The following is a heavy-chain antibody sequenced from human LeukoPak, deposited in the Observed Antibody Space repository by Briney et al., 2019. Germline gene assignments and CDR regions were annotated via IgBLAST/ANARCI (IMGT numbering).Heavy chain of an antibody. Sequence: NPGGSLRLSCAASGFTFSDYYMSWIRQAPGKGLEWVSYISSSGSTIYYADSVKGRFTISRDNAKNSLYLQMNSLRAEDTAVYYRAGAENWNDESYFDYWGQGTLVTVSS. CDR3: AGAENWNDESYFDY. V-gene: IGHV3-11*04. D-gene: IGHD1-1*01. J-gene: IGHJ4*02. CDR2: ISSSGSTI. CDR1: GFTFSDYY.